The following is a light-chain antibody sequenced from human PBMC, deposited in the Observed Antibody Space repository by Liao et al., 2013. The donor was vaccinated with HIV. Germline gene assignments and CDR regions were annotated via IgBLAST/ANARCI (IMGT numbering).Light chain of an antibody. CDR2: HDS. Sequence: SYELTQPPSVSVAPGKTARITCGGNNIGSKSVHWYQQKPGQAPVLVIYHDSDRPSGIPERFSGSNSGNTATLTISRVEAGDEADYYCQAWDSGSVVFGGGTKLTVL. CDR3: QAWDSGSVV. V-gene: IGLV3-21*01. CDR1: NIGSKS. J-gene: IGLJ2*01.